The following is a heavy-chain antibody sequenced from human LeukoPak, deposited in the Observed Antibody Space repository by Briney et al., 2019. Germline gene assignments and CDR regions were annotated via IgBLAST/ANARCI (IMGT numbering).Heavy chain of an antibody. CDR2: ISSSSSYI. Sequence: GGSLRLSCAASGFSFSNYGMNWVRQAPGKGLEWVSLISSSSSYIYYADSVKGRFTISRDNAKNSLYLQMNSLRAEDTAVYYCARCRNGYRNDVFAIWGQGTMVTVSS. CDR1: GFSFSNYG. J-gene: IGHJ3*02. V-gene: IGHV3-21*01. D-gene: IGHD5-24*01. CDR3: ARCRNGYRNDVFAI.